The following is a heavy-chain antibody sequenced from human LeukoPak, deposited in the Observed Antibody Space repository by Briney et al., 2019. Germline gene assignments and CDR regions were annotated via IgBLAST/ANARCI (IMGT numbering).Heavy chain of an antibody. V-gene: IGHV3-30*04. CDR1: GFTFSSYA. Sequence: TGGSLRLSCAASGFTFSSYAMHWVRQAPGKGLEWVAVISYDGSNKYYADSVKGRFTISRDNSKNTLYLQMNSLRAEDTAVYYCAREGGTYDILTGYAYYFDYWGQGTLVTVSS. D-gene: IGHD3-9*01. J-gene: IGHJ4*02. CDR3: AREGGTYDILTGYAYYFDY. CDR2: ISYDGSNK.